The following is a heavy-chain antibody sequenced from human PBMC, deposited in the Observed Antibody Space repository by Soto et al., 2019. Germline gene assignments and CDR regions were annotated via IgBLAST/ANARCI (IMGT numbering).Heavy chain of an antibody. CDR2: ISAYNGNT. D-gene: IGHD2-21*01. CDR1: GYTFPSYG. J-gene: IGHJ3*02. V-gene: IGHV1-18*01. Sequence: LVKVSCKPSGYTFPSYGISWVRQAPGQGLEWMGWISAYNGNTNYAQKLQGRVTMTTDTSTSTAYMELRSLRSDDTAVYYCARDTDWSGAFDIWGQGTMVTVSS. CDR3: ARDTDWSGAFDI.